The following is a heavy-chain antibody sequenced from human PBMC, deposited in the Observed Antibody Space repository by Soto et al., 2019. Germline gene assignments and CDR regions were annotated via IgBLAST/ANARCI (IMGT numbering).Heavy chain of an antibody. CDR1: GFTFSSYG. V-gene: IGHV3-33*01. J-gene: IGHJ4*02. CDR3: ARDSPGIAARRGLDY. Sequence: ESGGGVVPPGRSLRLSCAASGFTFSSYGMHWVRQAPGKGLEWVAVIWYDGSNKYYADSVKGRFTISRDNSKNTLYLQMNSLRAEDTAVYYCARDSPGIAARRGLDYWGQGTLVTVSS. CDR2: IWYDGSNK. D-gene: IGHD6-6*01.